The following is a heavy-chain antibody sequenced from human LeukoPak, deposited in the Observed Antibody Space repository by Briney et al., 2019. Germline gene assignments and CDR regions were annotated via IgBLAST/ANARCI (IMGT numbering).Heavy chain of an antibody. V-gene: IGHV4-31*03. J-gene: IGHJ4*02. Sequence: SSQTLSLTCTVSGGSISSGDYYWNWIRQHPGKGLEWVGYIYYSGSTSYNPSLKSRVTISVDTSKNQFSLKLSSVTAADTAVYYCARDSSAAVTPHIDYWGQGTLVTASS. CDR2: IYYSGST. D-gene: IGHD6-13*01. CDR3: ARDSSAAVTPHIDY. CDR1: GGSISSGDYY.